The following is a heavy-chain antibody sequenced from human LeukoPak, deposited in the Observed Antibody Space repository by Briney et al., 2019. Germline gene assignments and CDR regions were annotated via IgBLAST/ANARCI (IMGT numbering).Heavy chain of an antibody. D-gene: IGHD6-19*01. J-gene: IGHJ6*02. Sequence: ASVKVSCKASGYAFTSYDINWVRQATGQGLEWMGWMNPNSGNTGYAQKFQGRVTMTRNTSISTACMELSSLRSEDTAVYYCASHFYNSGWYSSLRETMDVWGQGTTVTVAS. V-gene: IGHV1-8*01. CDR2: MNPNSGNT. CDR3: ASHFYNSGWYSSLRETMDV. CDR1: GYAFTSYD.